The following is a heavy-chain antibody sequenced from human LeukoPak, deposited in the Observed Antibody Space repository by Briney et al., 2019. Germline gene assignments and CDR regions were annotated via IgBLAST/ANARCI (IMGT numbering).Heavy chain of an antibody. J-gene: IGHJ3*02. V-gene: IGHV4-30-4*01. CDR3: ARDNHYYDSSGYPDAFDI. Sequence: SETLSLTCTVSGGSISSGDYYWSWIRQPPGKGLEWIGYIYYSGSTYYNPSLKSRVTISVDTSKNQFSLKLSSVTAADTAVYYCARDNHYYDSSGYPDAFDIWGQGTMVTVSS. CDR2: IYYSGST. CDR1: GGSISSGDYY. D-gene: IGHD3-22*01.